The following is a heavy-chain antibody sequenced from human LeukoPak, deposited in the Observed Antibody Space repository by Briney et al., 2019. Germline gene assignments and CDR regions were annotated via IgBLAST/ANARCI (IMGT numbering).Heavy chain of an antibody. CDR2: INHSGST. D-gene: IGHD1-1*01. V-gene: IGHV4-59*12. Sequence: SETLSLTCTVSGGSISNYYWSWIRQPPGKGLEWIGEINHSGSTYYNPSLKSRVTISVDTSKNQFSLKLSSVTAADTAVYYCARERAGTYYFDYWGQGTLVTVSS. J-gene: IGHJ4*02. CDR3: ARERAGTYYFDY. CDR1: GGSISNYY.